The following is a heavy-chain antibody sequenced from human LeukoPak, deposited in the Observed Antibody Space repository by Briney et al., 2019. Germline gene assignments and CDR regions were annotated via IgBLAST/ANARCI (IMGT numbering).Heavy chain of an antibody. Sequence: GGSLRLSCAASGFTFSSHAMSWVRQTPEKGLEWVSAISSRGDSTYYADSVKGRFTISRDNSKNTLYLQMSSLRGEDTAVYYCAKDLTTGTTSAYWGQGTLVTVSS. CDR1: GFTFSSHA. CDR3: AKDLTTGTTSAY. J-gene: IGHJ4*02. V-gene: IGHV3-23*01. CDR2: ISSRGDST. D-gene: IGHD1-7*01.